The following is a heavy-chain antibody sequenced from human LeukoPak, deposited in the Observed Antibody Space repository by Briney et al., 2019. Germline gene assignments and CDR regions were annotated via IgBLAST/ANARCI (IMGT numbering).Heavy chain of an antibody. CDR2: VTGTGGST. CDR1: GFTFSNYG. V-gene: IGHV3-23*01. D-gene: IGHD6-19*01. J-gene: IGHJ4*02. CDR3: AKNGYSSGWYPEN. Sequence: GGSLRLSCAASGFTFSNYGMSWVLHPTGKGLESVSAVTGTGGSTYYADSVKGRFTISRDNSKNTLYLQMNSLRGEDTAIYYCAKNGYSSGWYPENWGQGTLVTVSS.